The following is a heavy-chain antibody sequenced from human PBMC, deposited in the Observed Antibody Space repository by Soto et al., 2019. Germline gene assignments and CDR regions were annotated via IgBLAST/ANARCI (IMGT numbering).Heavy chain of an antibody. CDR2: ISESGGST. J-gene: IGHJ4*02. Sequence: GGSLRLSCAASGFSFSDYAMSWVRQAPGKGLEWVSVISESGGSTHYADSVRGRFTVSRDNSKNSLSLRMNSLRDEDTAVYFCAKRSPYSSGWYSPIFDFWGQGAMVTVSS. CDR1: GFSFSDYA. D-gene: IGHD6-13*01. CDR3: AKRSPYSSGWYSPIFDF. V-gene: IGHV3-23*01.